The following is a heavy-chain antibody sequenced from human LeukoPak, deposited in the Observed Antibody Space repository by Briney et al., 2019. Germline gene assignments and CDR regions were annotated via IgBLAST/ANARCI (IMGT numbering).Heavy chain of an antibody. V-gene: IGHV4-39*01. J-gene: IGHJ5*02. CDR3: ARQEKRSWFDP. D-gene: IGHD5-24*01. CDR2: IYYSGST. Sequence: MSSETLSLTCTVSGGSISSSSYYWGWIRQPPGKGLEWIGSIYYSGSTYYNPSLKSRVTISVDTSKNQFSLKLSSVTAADTAVYYCARQEKRSWFDPWGQGTLVTVSS. CDR1: GGSISSSSYY.